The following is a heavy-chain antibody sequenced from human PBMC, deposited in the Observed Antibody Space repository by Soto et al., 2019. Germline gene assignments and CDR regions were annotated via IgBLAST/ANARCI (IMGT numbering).Heavy chain of an antibody. V-gene: IGHV1-3*01. J-gene: IGHJ6*02. CDR3: ARPYCSSTSCPYQYYYYGMEV. D-gene: IGHD2-2*01. CDR2: INAGNGNT. Sequence: GASVKVSCKASGYTFTSYAMHWVRQAPGQRLEWMGWINAGNGNTKYSQKFQGRVTITRDTSASTAYMELSSLRSEDTAVYYCARPYCSSTSCPYQYYYYGMEVWGQGTTVAVSS. CDR1: GYTFTSYA.